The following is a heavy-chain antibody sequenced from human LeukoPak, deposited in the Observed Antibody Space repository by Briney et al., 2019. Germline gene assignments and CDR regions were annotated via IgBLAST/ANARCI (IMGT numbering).Heavy chain of an antibody. Sequence: GSLRLSCAASGFTVSSNYMSWIRQPPGKGLEWIGEINHSGSTNYNPSLKSRVTISVDTSKNQFSLKLSSVTAADTAVYYCARRRDGYSDYWGQGTLVTVSS. CDR3: ARRRDGYSDY. CDR1: GFTVSSNY. V-gene: IGHV4-34*01. J-gene: IGHJ4*02. CDR2: INHSGST. D-gene: IGHD5-24*01.